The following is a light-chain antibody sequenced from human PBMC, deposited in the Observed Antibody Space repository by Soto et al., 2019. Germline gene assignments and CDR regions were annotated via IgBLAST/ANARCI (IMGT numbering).Light chain of an antibody. CDR1: QNINNY. CDR2: AAS. Sequence: EIQMTQSPSSLSASVGDRVTITCRSRQNINNYLNWYQQQPGKGPKLLIYAASNLQRGVPSRFRGSGSGTDFTLAISSLQLEPFATYFCQQSYTFSETFGQWTKVEI. J-gene: IGKJ1*01. CDR3: QQSYTFSET. V-gene: IGKV1-39*01.